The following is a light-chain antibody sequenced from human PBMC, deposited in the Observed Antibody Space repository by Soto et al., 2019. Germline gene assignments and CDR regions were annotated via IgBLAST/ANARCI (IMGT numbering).Light chain of an antibody. Sequence: DIEVTQCPSTLSGSVGDRGNITCRASQTISSWLAWYQQKPGKAPKLLIYKASTLKSGVPSRFSGSGSGTEFTLTISSLQPDDFATYYCQHYNSYSEAVGQGTKVDIK. CDR3: QHYNSYSEA. V-gene: IGKV1-5*03. J-gene: IGKJ1*01. CDR1: QTISSW. CDR2: KAS.